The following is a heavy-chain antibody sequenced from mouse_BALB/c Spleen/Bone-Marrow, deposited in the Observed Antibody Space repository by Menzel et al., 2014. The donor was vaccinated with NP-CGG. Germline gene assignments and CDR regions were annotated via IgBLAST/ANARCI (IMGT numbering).Heavy chain of an antibody. CDR3: ARDENVGIYWYFGV. CDR2: IRNKAKGYTT. CDR1: GFTFTDYY. Sequence: EVQGVESGGGLVQPGGSLRLSCATSGFTFTDYYMSWVRQPPGKALEWLGFIRNKAKGYTTDYSASVKGRFTISRDNSQSISYLQMNTLRAEDSATYYCARDENVGIYWYFGVWGAGTTVTVSS. V-gene: IGHV7-3*02. J-gene: IGHJ1*01.